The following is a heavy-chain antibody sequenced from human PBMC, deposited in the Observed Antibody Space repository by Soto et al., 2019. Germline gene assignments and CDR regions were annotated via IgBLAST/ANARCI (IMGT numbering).Heavy chain of an antibody. CDR3: ARQVGTMVRGVIIRHWFDP. V-gene: IGHV4-59*01. D-gene: IGHD3-10*01. CDR2: IYDSGST. Sequence: SETLSLTCTVSGGSIISYYWSWIRQPPGKGLEWIGDIYDSGSTNYNPSLKSRVTISVDTSKNQFSLKLSSVTAADTAVYYCARQVGTMVRGVIIRHWFDPWGQGTLVTVSS. CDR1: GGSIISYY. J-gene: IGHJ5*02.